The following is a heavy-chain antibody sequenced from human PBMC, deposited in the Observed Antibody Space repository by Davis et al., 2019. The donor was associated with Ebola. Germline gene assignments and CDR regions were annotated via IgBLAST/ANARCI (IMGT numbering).Heavy chain of an antibody. J-gene: IGHJ4*02. CDR1: GGSFSGYY. D-gene: IGHD6-13*01. V-gene: IGHV4-34*01. CDR2: INHSGST. Sequence: SETLSLTCAVYGGSFSGYYWSWIRQPPGKGLEWIGEINHSGSTNYNPSLKSRVTISLDTSKNQFSLRLSSVTAADTAVYYCARRYSSSLDFWGQGTLVTVSS. CDR3: ARRYSSSLDF.